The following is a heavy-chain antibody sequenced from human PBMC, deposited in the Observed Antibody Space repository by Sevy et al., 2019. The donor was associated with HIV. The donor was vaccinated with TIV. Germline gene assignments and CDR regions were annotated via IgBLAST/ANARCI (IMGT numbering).Heavy chain of an antibody. Sequence: GGSLRLSCAASGFTFSSYAMHWVRQAPGKGLEWVAVISYDGSNKYYADSVKGRFTISRDNSKNTLYLQMNSLRAEDTAVYYCARDGDGYSCCCAFDIWGQGTMVTVSS. V-gene: IGHV3-30-3*01. CDR2: ISYDGSNK. CDR1: GFTFSSYA. CDR3: ARDGDGYSCCCAFDI. J-gene: IGHJ3*02. D-gene: IGHD2-15*01.